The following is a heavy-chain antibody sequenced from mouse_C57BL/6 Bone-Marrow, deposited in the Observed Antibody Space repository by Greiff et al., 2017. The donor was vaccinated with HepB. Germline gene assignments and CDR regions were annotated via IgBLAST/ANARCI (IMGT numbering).Heavy chain of an antibody. V-gene: IGHV5-17*01. J-gene: IGHJ2*01. Sequence: EVKLVESGGGLVKPGGSLKLSCAASGFTFSDYGMHWVRQAPEKGLEWVAYISSGSSTIYYADTVKGRFTISRDNAKNTLSLQMTSLRSEDTAMYYCARLRYYGSSYGFDYWGQGTTLTVSS. CDR1: GFTFSDYG. CDR3: ARLRYYGSSYGFDY. D-gene: IGHD1-1*01. CDR2: ISSGSSTI.